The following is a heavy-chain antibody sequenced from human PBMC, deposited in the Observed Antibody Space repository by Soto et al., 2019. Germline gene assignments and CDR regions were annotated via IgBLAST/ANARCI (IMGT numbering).Heavy chain of an antibody. Sequence: QVQLQQWGAGLLKPSETLSLTCAVYGGSFSGYYWSWIRQPPGKGLEWIGEINHSGSTNYNPSLKSRVTISVDTSKNQFSLKLSSVTAADTAVYYCARPSGSSGYFDYWGQGTLVTVSS. CDR2: INHSGST. V-gene: IGHV4-34*01. D-gene: IGHD3-10*01. CDR3: ARPSGSSGYFDY. CDR1: GGSFSGYY. J-gene: IGHJ4*02.